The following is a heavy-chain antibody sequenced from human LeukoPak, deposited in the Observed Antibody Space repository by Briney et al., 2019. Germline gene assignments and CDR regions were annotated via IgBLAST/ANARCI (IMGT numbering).Heavy chain of an antibody. CDR2: ISSSSSTI. D-gene: IGHD3-22*01. J-gene: IGHJ4*02. CDR3: ARDAQSYYYDSSGPADY. Sequence: GGSLRLSCAASGFTFSSYSVNWVRQAPGKGLEWVSYISSSSSTIYYADSVKGRFTISRDNAKNSLYLQMNSLRAEDTAVYYCARDAQSYYYDSSGPADYWGQGTLVTVSS. V-gene: IGHV3-48*04. CDR1: GFTFSSYS.